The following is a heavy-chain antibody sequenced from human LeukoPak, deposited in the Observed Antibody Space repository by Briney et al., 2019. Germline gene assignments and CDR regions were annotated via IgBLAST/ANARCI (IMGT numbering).Heavy chain of an antibody. Sequence: PGGSLRLSCTASGFTFGDYAMSWVRQAPGKGLEWVGFIRSKAYGGTTEYAASVKGRFTISRDDSKSIAYLQMNSVKTEDTAVYYCTRSGGGITMVRGVIITFDYWGQGTLVTVSS. J-gene: IGHJ4*02. D-gene: IGHD3-10*01. CDR2: IRSKAYGGTT. CDR3: TRSGGGITMVRGVIITFDY. V-gene: IGHV3-49*04. CDR1: GFTFGDYA.